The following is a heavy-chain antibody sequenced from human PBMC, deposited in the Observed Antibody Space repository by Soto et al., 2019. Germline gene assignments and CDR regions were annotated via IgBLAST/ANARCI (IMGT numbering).Heavy chain of an antibody. CDR1: GFTFSSYS. CDR2: LSGSGGTT. Sequence: GVSLGLSFAASGFTFSSYSMSWVRQTPGKGLEWVSTLSGSGGTTYYADSVKGQFTISRDNSKSTLYLQMNSLRAEDTAVYYCARGAYYYDSSGLSYWGQGTLVTVSS. D-gene: IGHD3-22*01. J-gene: IGHJ4*02. CDR3: ARGAYYYDSSGLSY. V-gene: IGHV3-23*01.